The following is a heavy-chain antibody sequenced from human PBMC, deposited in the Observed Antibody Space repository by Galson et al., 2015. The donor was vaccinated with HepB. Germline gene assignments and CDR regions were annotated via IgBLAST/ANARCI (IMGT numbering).Heavy chain of an antibody. CDR2: INPNSGGT. CDR3: ARDYPVGAAAGTRTWYFDL. V-gene: IGHV1-2*02. D-gene: IGHD6-13*01. CDR1: GYTFTGYY. Sequence: SVKVSCKASGYTFTGYYMHWVRQAPGQGLEWMGWINPNSGGTNYAQKFQGRVTMTRDTSISTAYMELSRLRSDDTAVYYCARDYPVGAAAGTRTWYFDLWGRGTLVTVSS. J-gene: IGHJ2*01.